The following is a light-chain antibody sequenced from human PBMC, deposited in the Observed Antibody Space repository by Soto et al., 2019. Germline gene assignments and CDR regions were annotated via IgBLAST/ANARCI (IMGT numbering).Light chain of an antibody. CDR2: AAS. CDR3: QQSISTPQT. V-gene: IGKV1-39*01. J-gene: IGKJ1*01. Sequence: DIQMTQSPASLSASVGDRVTITCRASQSISSSLNWYQQKPGQAPKLLIYAASSMPIGVPSRFSGSGSGTDFTLTITSLQPEDFAIYYCQQSISTPQTFGQGTKLEIK. CDR1: QSISSS.